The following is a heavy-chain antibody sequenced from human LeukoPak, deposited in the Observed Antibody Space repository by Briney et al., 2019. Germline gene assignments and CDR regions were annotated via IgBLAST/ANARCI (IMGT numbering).Heavy chain of an antibody. CDR1: GYTFTGYY. CDR3: ARAHSGSYYVIDY. Sequence: ASVKVSCKASGYTFTGYYMHWVRQAPGQGLEWMGWINPNSGGTNYAQKFQGRVTMTRDTSISTAYMELSRLRSDDTAVYYCARAHSGSYYVIDYWGQGTLVTVSS. CDR2: INPNSGGT. D-gene: IGHD1-26*01. V-gene: IGHV1-2*02. J-gene: IGHJ4*02.